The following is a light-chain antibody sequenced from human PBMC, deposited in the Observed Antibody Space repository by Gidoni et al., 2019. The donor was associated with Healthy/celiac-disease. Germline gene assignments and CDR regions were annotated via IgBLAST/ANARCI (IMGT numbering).Light chain of an antibody. CDR2: AAS. CDR1: QSSSSY. V-gene: IGKV1-39*01. J-gene: IGKJ4*01. CDR3: QHSYSTPLT. Sequence: DIQMTQPPSSLSASVGDRVTITCRASQSSSSYLNWYQQKPGKAPKLLIYAASSLQSGVPSRFSGSGSGTDFTLTISSLQPEDFATYYCQHSYSTPLTFGGETKVEI.